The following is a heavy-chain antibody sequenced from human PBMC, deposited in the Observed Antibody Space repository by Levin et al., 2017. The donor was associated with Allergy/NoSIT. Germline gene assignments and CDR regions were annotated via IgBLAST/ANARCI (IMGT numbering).Heavy chain of an antibody. Sequence: QPGGSLRLSCAASGFTFSSYAMIWVRQAPGKGLEWVSTIRGSDDTTYYAASVKGRFTISRDNSKNTLYLQMNSLRAEDTAVYYCARVNWNYNNWFDPWGQGTLVTVSS. CDR1: GFTFSSYA. J-gene: IGHJ5*02. CDR2: IRGSDDTT. V-gene: IGHV3-23*01. D-gene: IGHD1-7*01. CDR3: ARVNWNYNNWFDP.